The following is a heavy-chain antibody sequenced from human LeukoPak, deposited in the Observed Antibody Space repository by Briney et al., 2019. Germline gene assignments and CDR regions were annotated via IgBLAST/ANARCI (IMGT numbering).Heavy chain of an antibody. J-gene: IGHJ4*02. Sequence: SVKVSCKASGGTFSSYAISWVGQAPGQGLEWKGGIIPIFGTANYAQKFQDRVTITTDESTSTAYMELSRLRSEDTAVYYCARDPEFDYWGQGTLVTVSS. CDR1: GGTFSSYA. CDR3: ARDPEFDY. CDR2: IIPIFGTA. V-gene: IGHV1-69*05.